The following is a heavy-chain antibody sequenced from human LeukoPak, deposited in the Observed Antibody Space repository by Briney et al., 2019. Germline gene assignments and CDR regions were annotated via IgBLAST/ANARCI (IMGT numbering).Heavy chain of an antibody. V-gene: IGHV4-38-2*02. CDR2: IYHSGST. Sequence: SETLSLTCTVSGYSISSGYYWGWIRQPPGKGLEWIGSIYHSGSTYYNPSLKSRVTISVDTSKNQFSLKLSSVTAADTAVYYCARDSLVRTLNWFDPWGQGTLVTVSS. CDR3: ARDSLVRTLNWFDP. CDR1: GYSISSGYY. D-gene: IGHD3-10*01. J-gene: IGHJ5*02.